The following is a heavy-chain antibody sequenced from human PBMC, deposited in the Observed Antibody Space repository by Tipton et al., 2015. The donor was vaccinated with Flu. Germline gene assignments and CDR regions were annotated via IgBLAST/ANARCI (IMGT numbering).Heavy chain of an antibody. CDR2: IKLDGSEK. V-gene: IGHV3-7*03. D-gene: IGHD2-21*01. Sequence: SLRLSCAASGFTFDAYWMTWVRQAPGKGLQWVANIKLDGSEKYYVDSVKGRFTISRDNAKNSLYLQMTNLRAEDTALYYCARQIGGGDCFWGQGTLVTVSS. CDR1: GFTFDAYW. J-gene: IGHJ4*02. CDR3: ARQIGGGDCF.